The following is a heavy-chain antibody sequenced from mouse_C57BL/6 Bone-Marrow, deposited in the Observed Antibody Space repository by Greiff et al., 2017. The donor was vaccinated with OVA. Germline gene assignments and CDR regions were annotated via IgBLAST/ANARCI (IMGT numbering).Heavy chain of an antibody. J-gene: IGHJ3*01. CDR2: IDPGTGGT. CDR1: GYTFTDYE. V-gene: IGHV1-15*01. Sequence: VQLQQSGAELVRPGASVTLSCKASGYTFTDYEMHWVKQTPVHGLEWIGAIDPGTGGTAYNQKFKGKAILTANKSSSTAYMELRSLTSEDSAVYYCTNYYGSSWGQGTLVTVSA. CDR3: TNYYGSS. D-gene: IGHD1-1*01.